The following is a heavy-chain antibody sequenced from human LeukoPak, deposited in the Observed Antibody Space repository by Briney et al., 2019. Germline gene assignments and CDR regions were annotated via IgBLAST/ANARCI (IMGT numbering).Heavy chain of an antibody. D-gene: IGHD3-22*01. CDR3: ASDSRVYYYDSSGYYLSAFDI. V-gene: IGHV1-46*01. CDR1: GYTFTSYY. CDR2: INPSGGST. Sequence: ASVKVSCKASGYTFTSYYIHWVRQAPGQGLEWMGIINPSGGSTSYAQEFQGRVSMTRDMSTSTVYMELSSLRSEDTAVYYCASDSRVYYYDSSGYYLSAFDIWGQGTMVTVSS. J-gene: IGHJ3*02.